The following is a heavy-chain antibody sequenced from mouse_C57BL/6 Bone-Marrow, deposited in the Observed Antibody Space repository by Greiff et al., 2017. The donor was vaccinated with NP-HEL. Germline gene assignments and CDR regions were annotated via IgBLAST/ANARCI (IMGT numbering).Heavy chain of an antibody. CDR1: GYTFTDYY. V-gene: IGHV1-26*01. CDR3: ATGYGNYPDY. D-gene: IGHD2-10*02. Sequence: EVQLQQSGPELVKPGASVKISCKASGYTFTDYYMNWVKQSHGKSLEWIGDINPNNGGTSYNQKFKGKATLTVDKSSSTAYMELRSLTSEDSAVYYCATGYGNYPDYWGQGTTLTVSS. CDR2: INPNNGGT. J-gene: IGHJ2*01.